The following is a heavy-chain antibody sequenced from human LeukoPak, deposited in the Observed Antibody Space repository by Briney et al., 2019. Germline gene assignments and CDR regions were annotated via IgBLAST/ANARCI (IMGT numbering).Heavy chain of an antibody. CDR1: SASISSSY. D-gene: IGHD3-22*01. V-gene: IGHV4-59*01. CDR2: ISYSGST. CDR3: ARAYYDTSGYYYVAHFDY. J-gene: IGHJ4*02. Sequence: SETLSLTCTVSSASISSSYWSWIRQPPGTGLEWIGYISYSGSTTYNPSLKSRVTISEDTSKNQFSLKLSSVTAADTAVYYCARAYYDTSGYYYVAHFDYWGQGTLVTVSS.